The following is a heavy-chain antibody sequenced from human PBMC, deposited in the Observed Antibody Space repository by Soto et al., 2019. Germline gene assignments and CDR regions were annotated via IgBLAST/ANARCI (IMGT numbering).Heavy chain of an antibody. D-gene: IGHD2-8*01. V-gene: IGHV4-61*01. CDR3: AKNVVHAPGRKCDYYYGTDF. CDR2: IYYSGST. Sequence: SETLSLTCPLSAGSVSSGCNYWSWIRQRPEKGLEWFGDIYYSGSTNYNPSLKSRVTISVDTSKNQFSLKLSSVTAADTAVADCAKNVVHAPGRKCDYYYGTDFWGQVSTVTVSS. CDR1: AGSVSSGCNY. J-gene: IGHJ6*01.